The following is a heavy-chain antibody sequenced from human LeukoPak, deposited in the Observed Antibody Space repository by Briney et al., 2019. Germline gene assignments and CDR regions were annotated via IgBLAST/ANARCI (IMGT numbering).Heavy chain of an antibody. J-gene: IGHJ3*02. CDR3: ARLSGSYPDDAFDI. D-gene: IGHD1-26*01. Sequence: GGSLRLSCAASGFTFSSYSMNWVRQAPGKGLEWVSSISSSSSYIYYADSVKGRFTISRDNAKNSLYLQMNSLRAEGTAVYYCARLSGSYPDDAFDIWGQGKMVTVSS. CDR1: GFTFSSYS. V-gene: IGHV3-21*01. CDR2: ISSSSSYI.